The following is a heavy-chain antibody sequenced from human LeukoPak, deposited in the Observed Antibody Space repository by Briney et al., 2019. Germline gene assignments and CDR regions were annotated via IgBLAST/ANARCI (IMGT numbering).Heavy chain of an antibody. D-gene: IGHD3-22*01. CDR2: IYSGGST. CDR1: GFTVSSNY. V-gene: IGHV3-66*02. Sequence: GVSLRLSCAASGFTVSSNYMSWVRQAPGKGLEWVSVIYSGGSTYYADSVKGRFTISRDNYKNTLYLQMNSLRAEDTAVYYCARDPVNYYDSSGYYLWGQGTLVTVSS. J-gene: IGHJ5*02. CDR3: ARDPVNYYDSSGYYL.